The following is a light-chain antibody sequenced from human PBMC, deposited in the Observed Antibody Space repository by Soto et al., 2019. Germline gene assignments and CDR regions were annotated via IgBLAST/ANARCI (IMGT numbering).Light chain of an antibody. CDR2: EGS. CDR1: SGDVGSYNL. J-gene: IGLJ1*01. V-gene: IGLV2-23*01. Sequence: QSVLTQPASVSGTPGQSITISCSGTSGDVGSYNLVSWYQQHAGQPPKLMIYEGSKRPSGVSNRSSGSKSGNTAPLTSAGRQAEDEADYYSGSYAGRSVYVFGTGTKVTVL. CDR3: GSYAGRSVYV.